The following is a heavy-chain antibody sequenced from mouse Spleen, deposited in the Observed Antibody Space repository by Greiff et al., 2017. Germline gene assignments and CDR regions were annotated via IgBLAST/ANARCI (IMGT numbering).Heavy chain of an antibody. CDR2: INPSNGGT. Sequence: VQLQESGTELVKPGASVKLSCKASGYTFTSYWMHWVKQRPGQGLEWIGNINPSNGGTNYNEKFKSKATLTVDKSSSTAYMQLSSLTSEDSAVYYCARKGDYIRAFAYWGQGTLVTVSA. J-gene: IGHJ3*01. D-gene: IGHD2-13*01. CDR3: ARKGDYIRAFAY. CDR1: GYTFTSYW. V-gene: IGHV1-53*01.